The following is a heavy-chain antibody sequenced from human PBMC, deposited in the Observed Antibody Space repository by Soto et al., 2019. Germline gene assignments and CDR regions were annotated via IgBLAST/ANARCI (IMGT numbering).Heavy chain of an antibody. V-gene: IGHV3-48*02. CDR3: ARVHASYGYYGMDV. CDR2: ISSSSSTI. J-gene: IGHJ6*02. CDR1: GFTFSSYS. Sequence: PGGSLRLSCAASGFTFSSYSMNWVRQAPGKGLEWVSYISSSSSTIYYADSVKGRFTISRDNAKNSLYLQMNSLRDEDTAVYYCARVHASYGYYGMDVWGQGTTVTVSS. D-gene: IGHD3-10*01.